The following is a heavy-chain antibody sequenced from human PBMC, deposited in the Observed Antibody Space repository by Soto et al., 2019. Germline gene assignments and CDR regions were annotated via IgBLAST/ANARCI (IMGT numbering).Heavy chain of an antibody. Sequence: GESLKISCQASGYSFSNFWIAWVRQMPGEGLEWLGIIYPDDSDTRYSPSFLGQVTISADKSIKTTYLQWSSLTASDTAIYFCASSVLVTSTMNYFDLWGQGTLVTVSS. CDR3: ASSVLVTSTMNYFDL. D-gene: IGHD2-8*02. CDR2: IYPDDSDT. CDR1: GYSFSNFW. V-gene: IGHV5-51*01. J-gene: IGHJ4*02.